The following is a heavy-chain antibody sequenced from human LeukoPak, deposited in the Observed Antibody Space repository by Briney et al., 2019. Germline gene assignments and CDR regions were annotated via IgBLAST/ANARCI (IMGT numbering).Heavy chain of an antibody. J-gene: IGHJ4*02. D-gene: IGHD1/OR15-1a*01. CDR2: IIPILGIA. CDR1: GGTFSSYA. CDR3: AREDGLEHEAHLRY. Sequence: ASVKVSCKASGGTFSSYAISWVRQAPGQGLEWMGRIIPILGIANYAQKFQGRVTITADKSTSTAYMELSSLRSEDTAVYYCAREDGLEHEAHLRYWGQGTLVTVSS. V-gene: IGHV1-69*04.